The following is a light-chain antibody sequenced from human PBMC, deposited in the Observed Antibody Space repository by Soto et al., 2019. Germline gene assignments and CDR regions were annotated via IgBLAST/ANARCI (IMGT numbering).Light chain of an antibody. CDR2: EVS. Sequence: QSALTQPASVSGSPGQSITISCTGTSSDVGGYNSVSWYQQRPGKAPELMIYEVSNRPSEISHRFSCSKSGNTASLTISGLKADDEADYYCSSYSDSDTVVFGGGTKLTVL. CDR1: SSDVGGYNS. V-gene: IGLV2-14*01. CDR3: SSYSDSDTVV. J-gene: IGLJ2*01.